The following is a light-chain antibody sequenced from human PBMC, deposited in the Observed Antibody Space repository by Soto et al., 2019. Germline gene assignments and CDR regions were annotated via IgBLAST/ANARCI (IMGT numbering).Light chain of an antibody. CDR2: DAS. J-gene: IGKJ2*01. V-gene: IGKV3-11*01. CDR1: QSVDRS. Sequence: EIVLTQSPATLSLSPGETATLSCRASQSVDRSLAWYQQRPGQAPRLLIYDASKRAPGIPARFSGSGSATDFTLLISSLEPEDSAVYYCQQRTNWQYTFGQGTKLEIK. CDR3: QQRTNWQYT.